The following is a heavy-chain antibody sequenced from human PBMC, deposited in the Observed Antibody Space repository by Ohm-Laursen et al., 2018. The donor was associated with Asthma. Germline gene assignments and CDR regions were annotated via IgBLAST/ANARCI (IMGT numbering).Heavy chain of an antibody. D-gene: IGHD6-6*01. J-gene: IGHJ4*02. Sequence: SLRLSCSASGFTFSSYAMSWVRPAPGKGLEWVSLISNSGTTIYYADSVKGRFTISRDNAKNSLFLQMNSLRVEDTAVYYCARNPTARPFDYWGQGILVTVSS. CDR1: GFTFSSYA. CDR2: ISNSGTTI. V-gene: IGHV3-21*01. CDR3: ARNPTARPFDY.